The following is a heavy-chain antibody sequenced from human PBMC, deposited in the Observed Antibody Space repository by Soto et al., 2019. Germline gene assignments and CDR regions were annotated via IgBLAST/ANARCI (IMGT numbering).Heavy chain of an antibody. CDR3: ARDSGYRSGGSCYYVGFDP. CDR2: IYYGGST. J-gene: IGHJ5*02. CDR1: GGSISSYY. D-gene: IGHD2-15*01. V-gene: IGHV4-59*01. Sequence: SETLSLTCTVSGGSISSYYWSWIRQPPGKGLEWIGYIYYGGSTNYNPSLKSRVTISVDTSKNQFSLKLSSVTAADTAVYYCARDSGYRSGGSCYYVGFDPWGQGTLVTVSS.